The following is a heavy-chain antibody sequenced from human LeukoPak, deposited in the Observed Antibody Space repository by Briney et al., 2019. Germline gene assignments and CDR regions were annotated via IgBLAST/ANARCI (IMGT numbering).Heavy chain of an antibody. CDR3: ARDRFYYGSGTPLADY. CDR1: GFTFSSYW. CDR2: IKQDGSEK. Sequence: GGSLRLSCAASGFTFSSYWMSWVRQAPGKGLEGVANIKQDGSEKYYVDSVKGRFTISRDNAKNSLYLQMNSLRAEDTAVYYCARDRFYYGSGTPLADYWGQGTLVTVSS. D-gene: IGHD3-10*01. J-gene: IGHJ4*02. V-gene: IGHV3-7*01.